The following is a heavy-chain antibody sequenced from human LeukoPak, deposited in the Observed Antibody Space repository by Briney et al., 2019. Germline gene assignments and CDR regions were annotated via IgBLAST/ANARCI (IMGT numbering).Heavy chain of an antibody. CDR3: AKSPYLRDAFDI. CDR1: GFTFSSYS. Sequence: GGSLRLSCAASGFTFSSYSMNWVRQAPGKGLEWVSAISGSGGSTYYADSVKGRFTISRDNSKNTLYLQMNSLRAEDTAVYYCAKSPYLRDAFDIWGQGTMVTVSS. V-gene: IGHV3-23*01. J-gene: IGHJ3*02. CDR2: ISGSGGST.